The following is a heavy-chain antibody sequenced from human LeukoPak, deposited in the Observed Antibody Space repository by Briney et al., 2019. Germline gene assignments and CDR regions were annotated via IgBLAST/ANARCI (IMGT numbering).Heavy chain of an antibody. CDR1: GGSMRPYH. D-gene: IGHD6-19*01. V-gene: IGHV4-59*08. Sequence: SEALSLTCPVSGGSMRPYHWGWIRQPPGKGLEWTGYIYYSGSTNYNPSLKSRVTISVDTSKNQFSLKLSSVTAADTAIYYCARAVSGRFDYWGQGTLVTVSS. CDR2: IYYSGST. CDR3: ARAVSGRFDY. J-gene: IGHJ4*02.